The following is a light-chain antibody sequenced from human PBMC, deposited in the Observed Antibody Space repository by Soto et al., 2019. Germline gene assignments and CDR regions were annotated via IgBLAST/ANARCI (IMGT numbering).Light chain of an antibody. Sequence: QSVLTQPPSVSGAPGQSVTISCTGSSSNIGAGFGVHWYQQLPGAAPKLLIYTYSNRPSGVPDRFSGSKSGTSASLAITGLQAGDEGDYYCQSYDSSLNGYVFGSGTKLTVL. CDR1: SSNIGAGFG. CDR3: QSYDSSLNGYV. CDR2: TYS. V-gene: IGLV1-40*01. J-gene: IGLJ1*01.